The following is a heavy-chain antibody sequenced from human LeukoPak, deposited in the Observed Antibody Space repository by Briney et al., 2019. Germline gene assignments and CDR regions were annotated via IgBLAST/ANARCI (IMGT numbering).Heavy chain of an antibody. Sequence: SETLSLTCTVSGGSLTGYYWSWIPQPAGKGLGWVGRIYTSGSTNYNPSLKSRVTMSVDTSKNQFYLKLSSVTAAATARYYSARGEQQVVIVFDYWGQGTLVTDSS. CDR1: GGSLTGYY. CDR2: IYTSGST. D-gene: IGHD2/OR15-2a*01. V-gene: IGHV4-4*07. CDR3: ARGEQQVVIVFDY. J-gene: IGHJ4*02.